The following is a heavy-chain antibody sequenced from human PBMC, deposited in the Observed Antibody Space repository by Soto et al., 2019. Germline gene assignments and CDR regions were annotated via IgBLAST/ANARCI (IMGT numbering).Heavy chain of an antibody. Sequence: QVQLVESGGGVVQPGRSLRLSCAASGFIFRSYGMHWVRQAPGKGLEWVAAISYDGSNKFYVDPVKGRFTISRDNSKNMXDLQMNSLRVEDTAVFYCAKDTYYHDSSGYYTFDYWGQGTLVTVSS. V-gene: IGHV3-30*18. J-gene: IGHJ4*02. D-gene: IGHD3-22*01. CDR2: ISYDGSNK. CDR3: AKDTYYHDSSGYYTFDY. CDR1: GFIFRSYG.